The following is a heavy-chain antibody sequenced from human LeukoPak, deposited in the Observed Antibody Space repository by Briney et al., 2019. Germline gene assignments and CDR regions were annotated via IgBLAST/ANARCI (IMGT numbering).Heavy chain of an antibody. V-gene: IGHV2-5*01. Sequence: SGPTLVKPTQTLTLTCTFSGFSLSTSGVGVGWIRQPPGKALEWLALIYWNDDKRYSPSLKSRLTITKDTSENQVVLTMTNMDPVDTATYYCALKQQLVLPYWYFDLWGRGTLVTVSS. D-gene: IGHD6-13*01. J-gene: IGHJ2*01. CDR1: GFSLSTSGVG. CDR3: ALKQQLVLPYWYFDL. CDR2: IYWNDDK.